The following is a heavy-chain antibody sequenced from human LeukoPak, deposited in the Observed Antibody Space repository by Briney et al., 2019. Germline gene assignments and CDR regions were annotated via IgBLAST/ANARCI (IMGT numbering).Heavy chain of an antibody. V-gene: IGHV3-30*04. CDR1: GFIFSSYA. CDR3: ARGRYSGYDSGYFDY. J-gene: IGHJ4*02. D-gene: IGHD5-12*01. CDR2: ISYDGGNT. Sequence: PGGSLRLSCGASGFIFSSYALHWVRQAPGKGLEWVAAISYDGGNTYYADSVKGRFTISRDNSKNTLCLQMESLRAEDTAVYYCARGRYSGYDSGYFDYWGQGTLVTVSS.